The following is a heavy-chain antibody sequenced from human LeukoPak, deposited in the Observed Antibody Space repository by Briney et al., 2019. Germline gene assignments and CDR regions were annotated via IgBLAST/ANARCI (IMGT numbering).Heavy chain of an antibody. CDR3: ARDLYSSSWYEP. Sequence: SSETLSLTCTVSGGSISSYYWSWIRQPPGKGLEWIGYIYYSGSTNYNPSLKSRVTISVDTSKNQFSLKLSSVTAADTAVYYCARDLYSSSWYEPWGQGTLVTVSS. CDR1: GGSISSYY. CDR2: IYYSGST. V-gene: IGHV4-59*01. J-gene: IGHJ5*02. D-gene: IGHD6-13*01.